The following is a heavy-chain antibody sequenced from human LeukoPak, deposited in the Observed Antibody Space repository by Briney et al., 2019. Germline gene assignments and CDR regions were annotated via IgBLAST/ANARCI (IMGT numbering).Heavy chain of an antibody. CDR3: ASRRLWSLRRRPGGHAHFDY. D-gene: IGHD3-10*01. Sequence: SETLSLTCTVSGYSISSGYYWGWIRQPPGKGLEWIGSIYHSGSTYYNPSLKSRVTISVDTSKNQFSLKLSSVTAADTAVYYCASRRLWSLRRRPGGHAHFDYWGQGTLVTVSS. CDR2: IYHSGST. CDR1: GYSISSGYY. V-gene: IGHV4-38-2*02. J-gene: IGHJ4*02.